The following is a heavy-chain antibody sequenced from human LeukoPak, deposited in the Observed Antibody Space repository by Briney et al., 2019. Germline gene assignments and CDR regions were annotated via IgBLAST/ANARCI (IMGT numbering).Heavy chain of an antibody. CDR3: ARGDDSSGYYPGGYFDY. CDR1: GYTFSSYW. D-gene: IGHD3-22*01. J-gene: IGHJ4*02. CDR2: IYPGDSDT. V-gene: IGHV5-51*01. Sequence: GESLKISCKGSGYTFSSYWIGWVRQMPGKGLDWRGIIYPGDSDTRYSPSVQGQVTISADKSISTVYLQWSSLKASDTAMYYCARGDDSSGYYPGGYFDYWGQGTLVTVSS.